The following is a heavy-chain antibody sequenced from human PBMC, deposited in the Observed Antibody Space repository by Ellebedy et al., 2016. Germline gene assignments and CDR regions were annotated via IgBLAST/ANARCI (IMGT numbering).Heavy chain of an antibody. D-gene: IGHD6-13*01. V-gene: IGHV5-10-1*01. CDR3: ARQIAAAVNHPVS. CDR2: IDPSDSYT. Sequence: GGSLRLSCKGSGYSFTSYWISWVRQMPGKGLEWMGRIDPSDSYTNYSPSFQGHVTISADKSISTAYLQWSSLKASDTAMYYCARQIAAAVNHPVSWGQGTLVTVSS. J-gene: IGHJ4*02. CDR1: GYSFTSYW.